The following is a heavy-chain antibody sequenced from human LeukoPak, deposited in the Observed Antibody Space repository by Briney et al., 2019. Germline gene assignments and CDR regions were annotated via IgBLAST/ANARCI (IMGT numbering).Heavy chain of an antibody. J-gene: IGHJ4*02. Sequence: SETLSLTCTVSGGSIRSSSYYWRWIRQPPGKGLEWIGSIYYSGSTYYNASLKSRGTISVDTSKNQFSLKLNTVTAADTAVYFCARQVVAVAGTGYFDYWGQGTLVTVSS. D-gene: IGHD6-19*01. V-gene: IGHV4-39*01. CDR2: IYYSGST. CDR1: GGSIRSSSYY. CDR3: ARQVVAVAGTGYFDY.